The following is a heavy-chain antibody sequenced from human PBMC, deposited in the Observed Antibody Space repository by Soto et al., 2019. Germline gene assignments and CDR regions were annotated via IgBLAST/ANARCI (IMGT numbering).Heavy chain of an antibody. CDR1: GDSVSSNSAA. D-gene: IGHD1-26*01. Sequence: PSQTLSLTCAISGDSVSSNSAAWNWIRQSPSRGLEWLGRTYYRSKWYNDYAVSVKSRITMSADTSKNQLSLNLSSVTAADTAMYYCAAGPPWEQHFDYWGQGTLVTVS. V-gene: IGHV6-1*01. CDR2: TYYRSKWYN. J-gene: IGHJ4*02. CDR3: AAGPPWEQHFDY.